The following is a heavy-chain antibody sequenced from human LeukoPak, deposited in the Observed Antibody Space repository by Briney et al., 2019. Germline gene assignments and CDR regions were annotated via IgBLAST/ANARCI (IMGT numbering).Heavy chain of an antibody. D-gene: IGHD3-3*01. CDR2: ISPNSGGT. J-gene: IGHJ4*02. V-gene: IGHV1-2*02. CDR1: GYPFTDYH. CDR3: ATAAWSSDFDY. Sequence: ASVKVSCKASGYPFTDYHIHWVRQAPGQGLEWMGWISPNSGGTKYAQKFRGRVTMNRDTSTSTVYMELSSLRSEDTAVYYCATAAWSSDFDYWGQGTLVTVSS.